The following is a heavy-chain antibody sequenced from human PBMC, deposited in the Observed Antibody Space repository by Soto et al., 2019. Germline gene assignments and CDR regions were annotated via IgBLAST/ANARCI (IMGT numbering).Heavy chain of an antibody. CDR3: ARAFGSFYGRDY. J-gene: IGHJ4*02. V-gene: IGHV1-69*13. CDR2: IIPIFGTA. Sequence: ASVKVSCKASGGTFSSYAISWVRQAPGQGLEWMGGIIPIFGTANYAQKFQGRVTITADESTSTAYMELSSLRSEDTAVYYCARAFGSFYGRDYWGQGTLVTVSS. D-gene: IGHD3-10*01. CDR1: GGTFSSYA.